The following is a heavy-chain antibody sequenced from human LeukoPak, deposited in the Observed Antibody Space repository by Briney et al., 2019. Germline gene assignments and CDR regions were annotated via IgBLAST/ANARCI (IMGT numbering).Heavy chain of an antibody. Sequence: SETLSLTCGVSGYSISSGYYWGWIRQPPGKGLEWIGSIYHSGSTYYNPSLKSRVTISIDTSKNQFSLKLNSVTAADTAVYYCARHLRETTTGFDPWGQGTLVTVSS. CDR1: GYSISSGYY. V-gene: IGHV4-38-2*01. CDR3: ARHLRETTTGFDP. J-gene: IGHJ5*02. CDR2: IYHSGST. D-gene: IGHD1-1*01.